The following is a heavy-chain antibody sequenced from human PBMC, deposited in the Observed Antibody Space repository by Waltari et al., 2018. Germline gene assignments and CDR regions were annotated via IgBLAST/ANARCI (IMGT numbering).Heavy chain of an antibody. D-gene: IGHD1-20*01. CDR3: ARGITGTGLPAKI. Sequence: QLQLQESGPGLVKPSETLSLTCTVSGGSISSSSYYWGWIRQPPGKGLEWIGSIYYSGSTYYNPSLKSRVTISVDTSKNQFSLKLSSVTAADTAVYYCARGITGTGLPAKIWGQGTLVTVSS. J-gene: IGHJ4*02. CDR2: IYYSGST. CDR1: GGSISSSSYY. V-gene: IGHV4-39*01.